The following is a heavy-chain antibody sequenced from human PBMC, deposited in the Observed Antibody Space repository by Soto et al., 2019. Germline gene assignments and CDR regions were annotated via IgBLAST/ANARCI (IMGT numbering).Heavy chain of an antibody. Sequence: CKESRYAFARNSLRSLQHSPEQWLEWMGIINPSGGSTSYAQKFQGRVTMTRDTSTSTVYMELCSLRSEDTAVYYCARHASGSCPTHRGEYFQHWGQGTLVIVSS. D-gene: IGHD1-26*01. CDR3: ARHASGSCPTHRGEYFQH. CDR1: RYAFARNS. J-gene: IGHJ1*01. V-gene: IGHV1-46*01. CDR2: INPSGGST.